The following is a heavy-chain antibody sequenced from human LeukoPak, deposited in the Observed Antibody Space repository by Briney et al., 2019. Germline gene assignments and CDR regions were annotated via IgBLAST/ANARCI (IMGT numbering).Heavy chain of an antibody. CDR1: GFTFSSYA. V-gene: IGHV3-30-3*01. D-gene: IGHD3-10*01. CDR2: ISYDGSNK. J-gene: IGHJ6*02. CDR3: AREEELWFGNSNYYYYYGMDV. Sequence: GGSLRLSCAASGFTFSSYAMHWVRQAPGKGLEWVAVISYDGSNKYYADSVKGRITISRDNSKNTLYLQMNSLRAEDTAVYYCAREEELWFGNSNYYYYYGMDVWGQGTTVTVSS.